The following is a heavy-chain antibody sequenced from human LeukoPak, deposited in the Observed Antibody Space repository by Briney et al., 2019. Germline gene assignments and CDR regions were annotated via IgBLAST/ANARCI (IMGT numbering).Heavy chain of an antibody. CDR1: GFSFSTSGVG. Sequence: SGPTLVNPTQTLTLTCTFSGFSFSTSGVGVGWFRQPPGKALEWLAVIYWDEDKRYRPSLKSRLTITKDTSKNQVVLTMTNMDPVDTATYYCARSPYYDILTGSRGTFDYWGRGILVTVSS. V-gene: IGHV2-5*02. CDR3: ARSPYYDILTGSRGTFDY. CDR2: IYWDEDK. D-gene: IGHD3-9*01. J-gene: IGHJ4*02.